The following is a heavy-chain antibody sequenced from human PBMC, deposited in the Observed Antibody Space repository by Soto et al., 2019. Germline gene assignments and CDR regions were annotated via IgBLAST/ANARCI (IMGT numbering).Heavy chain of an antibody. CDR2: IYTSGST. CDR1: AGSISSYY. Sequence: SETLSLTCTLSAGSISSYYWSWIRQPAGKGLEWIGRIYTSGSTNYNPSLKSRVTMSVDTSKNQFSLKMSSVTAADTAVYYCARDRPGIAVAGTGYYYYYGMDVWGQGTTVTVSS. CDR3: ARDRPGIAVAGTGYYYYYGMDV. D-gene: IGHD6-19*01. V-gene: IGHV4-4*07. J-gene: IGHJ6*02.